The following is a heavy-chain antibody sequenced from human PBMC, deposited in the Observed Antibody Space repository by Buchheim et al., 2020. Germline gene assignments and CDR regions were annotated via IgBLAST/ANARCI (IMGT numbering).Heavy chain of an antibody. CDR2: IKQDGSEQ. Sequence: EVQLVESGGGLVQPGGSLRLSCAASGITFSNHWMSWVRQAPGKGPEWVAIIKQDGSEQFYVDSVKGRFTISRDNAKNSLYLQMNSLRAEDTAVYYCASGVLRSLGGMDVWGQGTT. CDR3: ASGVLRSLGGMDV. CDR1: GITFSNHW. D-gene: IGHD3-3*01. J-gene: IGHJ6*02. V-gene: IGHV3-7*01.